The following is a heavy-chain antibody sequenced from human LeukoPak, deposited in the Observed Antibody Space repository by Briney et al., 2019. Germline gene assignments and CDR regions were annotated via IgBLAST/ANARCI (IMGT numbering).Heavy chain of an antibody. CDR1: GGSISSSSYY. CDR3: ARHPTADGIDY. CDR2: IYYSGST. D-gene: IGHD1-26*01. V-gene: IGHV4-39*01. Sequence: SETLSLTCTVSGGSISSSSYYWGWIRQPPGKGLEWIGSIYYSGSTYYNPSLKSRVTISVDTSKNQFSLKLSSVTAADTAVYYCARHPTADGIDYWGQGTLVTVPS. J-gene: IGHJ4*02.